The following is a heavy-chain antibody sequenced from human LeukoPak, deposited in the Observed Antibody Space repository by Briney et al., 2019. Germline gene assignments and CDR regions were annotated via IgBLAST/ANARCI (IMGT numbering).Heavy chain of an antibody. CDR3: ARGSRFGRYFDY. CDR1: GFTFSTYD. J-gene: IGHJ4*02. CDR2: IGTAGDT. Sequence: GGSLRLSCAASGFTFSTYDMHWVRQGTGKGLEWVSAIGTAGDTYYPDSVKGRFTISRENAKNYLCLQMNSLRAGDTAVYYCARGSRFGRYFDYWGQGTLVTVSS. V-gene: IGHV3-13*04. D-gene: IGHD3-16*01.